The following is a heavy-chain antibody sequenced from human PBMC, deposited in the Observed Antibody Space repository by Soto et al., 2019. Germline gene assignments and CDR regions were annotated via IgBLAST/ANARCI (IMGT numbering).Heavy chain of an antibody. CDR3: ARDKDLQPTVWGF. Sequence: SETLSLTCAAYGGSFSGYYWSWIRQPPGKGLEWIGYVYYSGATHYTPSLRARATISRDTSKNQFSLRLISVTAADTALYYCARDKDLQPTVWGFWGQGIQVTVSS. D-gene: IGHD3-16*01. CDR2: VYYSGAT. J-gene: IGHJ4*02. V-gene: IGHV4-34*09. CDR1: GGSFSGYY.